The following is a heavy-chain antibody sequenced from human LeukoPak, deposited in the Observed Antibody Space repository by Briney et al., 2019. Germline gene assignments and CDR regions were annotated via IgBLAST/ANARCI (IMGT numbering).Heavy chain of an antibody. D-gene: IGHD3-10*01. J-gene: IGHJ5*02. Sequence: GGSLRLSCAASGFTFSNYWMHWVRQVPGKGLVWVSRITNDASRTSYADSVKGRFTISRDNAKNSLFLQMNNLRAEDTAVYYCARRFSRITMIRGESWFDPWGQGTLVIVSS. CDR1: GFTFSNYW. CDR3: ARRFSRITMIRGESWFDP. V-gene: IGHV3-74*01. CDR2: ITNDASRT.